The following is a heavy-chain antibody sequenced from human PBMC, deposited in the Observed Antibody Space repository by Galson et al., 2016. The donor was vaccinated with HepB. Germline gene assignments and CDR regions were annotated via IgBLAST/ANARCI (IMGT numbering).Heavy chain of an antibody. CDR1: GYTFTNYA. CDR2: INPNSGGT. CDR3: ARDYYFGMDF. V-gene: IGHV1-2*04. J-gene: IGHJ6*02. Sequence: SVKVSCKASGYTFTNYAIHWVRQAPGQGLEWMGWINPNSGGTKYAQKFQGWVTMTRDTSISTAYMELSRLRSDDTAVYYCARDYYFGMDFWGQGTTVTVSS.